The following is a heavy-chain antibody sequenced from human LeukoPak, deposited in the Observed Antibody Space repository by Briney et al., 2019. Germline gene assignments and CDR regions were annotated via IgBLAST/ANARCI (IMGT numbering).Heavy chain of an antibody. D-gene: IGHD2-15*01. V-gene: IGHV4-4*07. J-gene: IGHJ4*02. CDR1: GGSISSYY. Sequence: SETLSLTCTVSGGSISSYYWSWIRQPAGKGLEWIGRIYTSGSTNYNPSLKSRVTMSVDTSKNQFSLKLSSVTAADTAVYYCARAHCSGGSCYFDYWGQGTLVTVSS. CDR2: IYTSGST. CDR3: ARAHCSGGSCYFDY.